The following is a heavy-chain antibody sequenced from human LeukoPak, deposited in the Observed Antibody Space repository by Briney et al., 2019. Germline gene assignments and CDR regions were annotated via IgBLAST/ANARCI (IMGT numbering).Heavy chain of an antibody. CDR3: ARNIPGYGYGYLGEYYFDY. CDR2: IYYSGST. D-gene: IGHD5-18*01. V-gene: IGHV4-59*01. CDR1: GGSISSYY. Sequence: SETLSLTCTVSGGSISSYYWSWIRQPPGKGLEWIGYIYYSGSTNYNPSLKSRVTISVDTSKNQFSLKLSSVTAADTAVYYCARNIPGYGYGYLGEYYFDYWGQGTLVTVSS. J-gene: IGHJ4*02.